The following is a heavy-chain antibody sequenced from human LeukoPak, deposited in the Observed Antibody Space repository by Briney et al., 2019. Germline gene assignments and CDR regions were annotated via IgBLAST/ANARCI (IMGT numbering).Heavy chain of an antibody. D-gene: IGHD1-1*01. Sequence: GGSLRLSCAVSGFSFSNFWMRWVRQAPGRGREGVANIHPEGNEKYHVESVKGRFTISRDNTKNLLFLQMNGLRVEDTAVYYCARGDDSSGDHWGQGTLVTVSS. CDR2: IHPEGNEK. CDR3: ARGDDSSGDH. V-gene: IGHV3-7*04. J-gene: IGHJ4*02. CDR1: GFSFSNFW.